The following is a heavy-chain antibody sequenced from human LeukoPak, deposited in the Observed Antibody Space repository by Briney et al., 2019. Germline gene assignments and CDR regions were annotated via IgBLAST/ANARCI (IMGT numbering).Heavy chain of an antibody. D-gene: IGHD3/OR15-3a*01. V-gene: IGHV4-61*02. CDR3: ASPRTGYYIDY. J-gene: IGHJ4*02. CDR2: IYTSGST. CDR1: GGSISSGSYY. Sequence: SETLSLTCTVSGGSISSGSYYWSWIRQPAGKGLEWIGRIYTSGSTNYNPSLKSRVTISVDTSKNQFSLKLSSVTAADTAVYYCASPRTGYYIDYWGQGTLVTVSS.